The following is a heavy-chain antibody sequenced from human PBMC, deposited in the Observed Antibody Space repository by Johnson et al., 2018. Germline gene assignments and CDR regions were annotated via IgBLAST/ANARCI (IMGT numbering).Heavy chain of an antibody. V-gene: IGHV3-30*18. J-gene: IGHJ6*03. CDR1: GFTFSSYG. CDR3: AKSGYPGYYYYYMDV. CDR2: ISYDGSNK. Sequence: QVQLVQSGGGVVQPGRSLRLSCAASGFTFSSYGMHWVRQAPGKGLEWVAVISYDGSNKYYADSVKGRSTISRDNSKNTRYLQKNSLRAEDTALYYCAKSGYPGYYYYYMDVWGKGTTVTVSS. D-gene: IGHD3-22*01.